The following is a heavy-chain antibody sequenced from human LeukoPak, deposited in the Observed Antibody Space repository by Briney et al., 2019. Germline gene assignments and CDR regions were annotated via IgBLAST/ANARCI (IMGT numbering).Heavy chain of an antibody. D-gene: IGHD1-26*01. CDR3: AGDQEGGYSGCVLDY. V-gene: IGHV3-20*04. CDR1: GFTIGDYC. Sequence: GGSLRLSCAASGFTIGDYCMSWVRQAPGKGLEWVSGINWNGGSTGYADCVNCRFSINSENAKTVLYLKMNSLRAEDTAWYSCAGDQEGGYSGCVLDYWGQGTLVTVSS. J-gene: IGHJ4*02. CDR2: INWNGGST.